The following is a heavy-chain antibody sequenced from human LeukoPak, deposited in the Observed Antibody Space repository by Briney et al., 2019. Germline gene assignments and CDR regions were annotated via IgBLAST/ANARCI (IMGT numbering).Heavy chain of an antibody. CDR3: ARGRDHAFDI. J-gene: IGHJ3*02. CDR1: GFTFSSYS. Sequence: GGSLRLSCAASGFTFSSYSMNWVRQAPGKGLEWVSSISSSSNYIYYADSVKGRFTISRDNAKSSLYLQMNSLTAEDTAIYFCARGRDHAFDIWGQGTRVTVSS. V-gene: IGHV3-21*06. CDR2: ISSSSNYI.